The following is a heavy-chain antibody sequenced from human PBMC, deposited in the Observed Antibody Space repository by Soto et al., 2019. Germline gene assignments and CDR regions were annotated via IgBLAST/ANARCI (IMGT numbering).Heavy chain of an antibody. CDR2: IYYSGST. CDR3: ARDWYYYDSSGYYYYYYGMDV. CDR1: GASISSGGYY. J-gene: IGHJ6*02. Sequence: SETLSLTCTVSGASISSGGYYWSWIRQHPGKGLEWIGYIYYSGSTYYNPSLKCRVTISVDTSKNQFSLKLSSVTAADTAVYYCARDWYYYDSSGYYYYYYGMDVWGQGTTVTV. V-gene: IGHV4-31*03. D-gene: IGHD3-22*01.